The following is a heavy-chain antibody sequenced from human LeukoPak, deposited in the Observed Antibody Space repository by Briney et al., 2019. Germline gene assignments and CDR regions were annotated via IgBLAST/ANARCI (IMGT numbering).Heavy chain of an antibody. CDR1: GYTFTTYY. CDR2: IDPSGGST. V-gene: IGHV1-46*01. CDR3: ARLSQHTFDI. J-gene: IGHJ3*02. Sequence: ASVKVSSKASGYTFTTYYMHWVRPAPGQGLEWMGIIDPSGGSTSYAQKFQGRVTMTRDTSTSTVYMELSSLRSDDTAVYYCARLSQHTFDIWGQGTLVTVSS.